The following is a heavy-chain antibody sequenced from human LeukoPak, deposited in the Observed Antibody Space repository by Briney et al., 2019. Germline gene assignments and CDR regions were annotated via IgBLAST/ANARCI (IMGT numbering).Heavy chain of an antibody. Sequence: SVKVSCKASGGTVSSYAMSWVRQAPGQGLEWMGRILPILGIANYAQKFQGRVTITADKSTSTAYMELSSLRSEATAVYYCATGRTANYGTYYFDYWGQGTLVTVSS. D-gene: IGHD4/OR15-4a*01. V-gene: IGHV1-69*04. CDR1: GGTVSSYA. CDR2: ILPILGIA. CDR3: ATGRTANYGTYYFDY. J-gene: IGHJ4*02.